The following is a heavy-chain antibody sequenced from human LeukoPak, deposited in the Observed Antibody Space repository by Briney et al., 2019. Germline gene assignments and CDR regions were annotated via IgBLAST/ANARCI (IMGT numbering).Heavy chain of an antibody. J-gene: IGHJ6*02. CDR2: INPNSGGT. CDR3: AREETDHPDSWSGSIKGDYYYGMDV. V-gene: IGHV1-2*02. Sequence: ASVKVSCKASGYTFTGYYMHWVRQAPGQGLEWMGWINPNSGGTNYAQKFQGRVTMTRDTSISTAYMELSRLRSDDTAVYYCAREETDHPDSWSGSIKGDYYYGMDVWGQGTTVTVSS. D-gene: IGHD3-3*01. CDR1: GYTFTGYY.